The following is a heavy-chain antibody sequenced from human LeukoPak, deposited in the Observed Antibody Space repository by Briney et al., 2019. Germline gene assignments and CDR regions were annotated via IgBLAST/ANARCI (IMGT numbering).Heavy chain of an antibody. Sequence: SETLSLTCGVYGGSFSGYCWTWIRQSPGMGLEWIGEIIHSGRTNYNPSLKSRVTISVDTSKNQFSLKLSSVTAADTAVYYCARHYYDFWRPNWFDPWGQGTLVTVSS. CDR3: ARHYYDFWRPNWFDP. CDR2: IIHSGRT. CDR1: GGSFSGYC. V-gene: IGHV4-34*12. J-gene: IGHJ5*02. D-gene: IGHD3-3*01.